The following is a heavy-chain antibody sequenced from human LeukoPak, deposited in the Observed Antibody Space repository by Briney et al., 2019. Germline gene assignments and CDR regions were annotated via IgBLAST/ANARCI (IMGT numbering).Heavy chain of an antibody. V-gene: IGHV4-59*08. Sequence: SETLSLTCTVSGASISGYYWSWIRQPPGKGLEWIGYIYHSGITKYYPSLKSRVTMSVDTSKNQFSLRLSSMTAADTAVYYCARHGLYYYDSSGSSDWYFDLWGRGTLVTVSS. D-gene: IGHD3-22*01. CDR1: GASISGYY. CDR2: IYHSGIT. CDR3: ARHGLYYYDSSGSSDWYFDL. J-gene: IGHJ2*01.